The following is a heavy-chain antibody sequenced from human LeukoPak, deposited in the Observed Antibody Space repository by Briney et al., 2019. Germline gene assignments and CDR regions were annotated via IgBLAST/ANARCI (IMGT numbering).Heavy chain of an antibody. Sequence: SETLSLTCTVSGGSISSYCWSWIRQPPGKGLEWIGYIYTSGSTNYNPSLKSRVTISVDTSKNQFSLKLSSVTAADTAVYYCARRGIAARGGFFDYWGQGTLVTVSS. V-gene: IGHV4-4*09. CDR3: ARRGIAARGGFFDY. D-gene: IGHD6-6*01. CDR1: GGSISSYC. J-gene: IGHJ4*02. CDR2: IYTSGST.